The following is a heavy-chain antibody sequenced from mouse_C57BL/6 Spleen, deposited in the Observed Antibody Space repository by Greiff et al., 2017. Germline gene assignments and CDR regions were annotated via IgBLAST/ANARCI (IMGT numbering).Heavy chain of an antibody. J-gene: IGHJ4*01. CDR3: ARRGTTVDLDAMDY. CDR2: IYPGDGDT. V-gene: IGHV1-80*01. CDR1: GYAFSSYW. D-gene: IGHD1-1*01. Sequence: QVQLKQSGAELVKPGASVKISCKASGYAFSSYWMNWVKQRPGKGLEWIGQIYPGDGDTNYNGKFKGKATLTADKSSSTAYMQLSSLTSEASAVYCCARRGTTVDLDAMDYWGQGTSVTVSS.